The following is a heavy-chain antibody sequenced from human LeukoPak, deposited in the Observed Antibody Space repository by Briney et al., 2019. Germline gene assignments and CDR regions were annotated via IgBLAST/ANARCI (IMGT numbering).Heavy chain of an antibody. Sequence: GGSLKLSCAASGFSFSGSAIHWVCQAPGKGLEWVGRIRGAGYSDPPAYVASVRGRFTISRDDSKSTAYLQMNSLKAEDTAVYYCTVPASGGNWFDPWGPGTLVAVSS. CDR1: GFSFSGSA. CDR2: IRGAGYSDPP. V-gene: IGHV3-73*01. J-gene: IGHJ5*02. D-gene: IGHD2-2*01. CDR3: TVPASGGNWFDP.